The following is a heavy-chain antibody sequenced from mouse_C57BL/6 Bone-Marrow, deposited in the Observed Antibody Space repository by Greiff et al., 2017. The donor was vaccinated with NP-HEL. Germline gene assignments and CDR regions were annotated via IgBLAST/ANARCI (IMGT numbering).Heavy chain of an antibody. CDR1: GYTFTSYW. CDR2: INPSNGGT. V-gene: IGHV1-53*01. J-gene: IGHJ2*01. CDR3: ATSKNASPFYFDY. Sequence: QVQLKQPGTELVKPGASVKLSCKASGYTFTSYWMHWVKQRPGQGLEWIGNINPSNGGTNYNEKFKSKATLTVDKSSSTAYMQLSSLTSEDSAVYYCATSKNASPFYFDYWGQGTTLTVSS.